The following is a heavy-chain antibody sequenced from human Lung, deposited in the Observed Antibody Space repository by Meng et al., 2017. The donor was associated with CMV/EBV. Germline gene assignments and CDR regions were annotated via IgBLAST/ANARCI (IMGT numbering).Heavy chain of an antibody. Sequence: ASVKVSCKASGYTFTDHYFHWVRQAPGQGLEWMGWIYPNSGGTHYAQKFQGRLTVTTDTSISTGYMELSSLGSGDTAVYYCARDNDWGPDFWGQGPMVTVDS. CDR2: IYPNSGGT. D-gene: IGHD3-9*01. V-gene: IGHV1-2*02. J-gene: IGHJ4*02. CDR1: GYTFTDHY. CDR3: ARDNDWGPDF.